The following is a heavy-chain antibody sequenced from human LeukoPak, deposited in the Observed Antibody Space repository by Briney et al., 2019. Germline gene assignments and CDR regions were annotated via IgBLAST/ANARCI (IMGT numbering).Heavy chain of an antibody. D-gene: IGHD6-25*01. Sequence: GGSLRLSCAASGFTFDDYGMSWVRQAPGKGLEWVAVIADDGKDKHYVESVKGRFTISRDNSKNTLYLQMNSLRVEDTAVYYCARDRHVAAAGYYFDYWGQGTLVTVSS. CDR3: ARDRHVAAAGYYFDY. CDR1: GFTFDDYG. CDR2: IADDGKDK. J-gene: IGHJ4*02. V-gene: IGHV3-30*03.